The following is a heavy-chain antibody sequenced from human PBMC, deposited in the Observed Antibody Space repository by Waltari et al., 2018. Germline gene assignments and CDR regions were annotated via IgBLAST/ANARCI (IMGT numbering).Heavy chain of an antibody. CDR2: IIPILGIA. CDR3: AGWSYVDTAMASYYYYGMDV. D-gene: IGHD5-18*01. Sequence: QVQLVQSGAEVKKPGSSVKVSCKASGGTFSSYAISWVRQAPGQGLEWMARIIPILGIANYAQKFQGRVTITADKSTSTAYMELSSLRSEDTAVYYCAGWSYVDTAMASYYYYGMDVWGQGTTVTVSS. J-gene: IGHJ6*02. V-gene: IGHV1-69*04. CDR1: GGTFSSYA.